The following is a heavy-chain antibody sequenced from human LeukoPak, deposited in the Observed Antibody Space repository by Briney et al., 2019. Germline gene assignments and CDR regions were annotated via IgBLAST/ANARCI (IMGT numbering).Heavy chain of an antibody. V-gene: IGHV3-30*02. CDR2: IRNDGSNK. D-gene: IGHD5-12*01. Sequence: PGGSLRLSCAASGFTFSSYAMHWVRQAPGKGLEWVAFIRNDGSNKYYADSVKGRFTISRDNSKNTLYLQMNSLRAEDTAVYYCAKDPRGYSGYGENGYYFDYWGQGTLVTVSS. J-gene: IGHJ4*02. CDR3: AKDPRGYSGYGENGYYFDY. CDR1: GFTFSSYA.